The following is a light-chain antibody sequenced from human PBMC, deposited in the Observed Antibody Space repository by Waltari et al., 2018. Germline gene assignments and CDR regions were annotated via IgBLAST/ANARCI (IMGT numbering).Light chain of an antibody. J-gene: IGLJ1*01. V-gene: IGLV2-14*03. CDR2: DVS. CDR1: SSDVGGYNY. CDR3: SSYTSSSTLYV. Sequence: QSALTQPASVSGSPGPSITISCTGTSSDVGGYNYVSWYQQQPGQAPKLMIYDVSNRTSRVSNPVSGSKSGNTDSRTISVLQAEDEADYYCSSYTSSSTLYVFGTGTKVTVL.